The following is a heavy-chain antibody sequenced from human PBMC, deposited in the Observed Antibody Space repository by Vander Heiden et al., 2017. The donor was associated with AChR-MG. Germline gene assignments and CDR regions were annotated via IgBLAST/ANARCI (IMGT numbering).Heavy chain of an antibody. J-gene: IGHJ4*02. Sequence: QVQLVQSGAEVKKPGSSVKVSCKASGGPFSSYATSWVRQAPGQGLEWMGRIIPILGIANYAQKFQGRVTITADKSTSTAYMELSSLRSEDTAVYYCARGMGRDGYNNLDYWGQGTLVTVSS. CDR3: ARGMGRDGYNNLDY. CDR1: GGPFSSYA. CDR2: IIPILGIA. D-gene: IGHD4-4*01. V-gene: IGHV1-69*04.